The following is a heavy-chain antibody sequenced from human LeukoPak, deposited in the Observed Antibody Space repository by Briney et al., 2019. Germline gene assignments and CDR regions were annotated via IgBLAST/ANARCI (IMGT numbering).Heavy chain of an antibody. CDR3: ARGRGKIAVAGPFDY. D-gene: IGHD6-19*01. J-gene: IGHJ4*02. Sequence: PSETLSLTCTVSGGSISSGSYYWSWIRQPAGKGLEWIGRIYTSGSTNYNPSLKSRVTISVDTSKNQFSLKLSSVTAADTAVYYCARGRGKIAVAGPFDYWGQGTLVTVSS. V-gene: IGHV4-61*02. CDR2: IYTSGST. CDR1: GGSISSGSYY.